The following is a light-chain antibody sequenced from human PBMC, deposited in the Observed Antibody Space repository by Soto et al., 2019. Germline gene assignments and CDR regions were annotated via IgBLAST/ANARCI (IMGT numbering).Light chain of an antibody. Sequence: TVLTQSPGTLSLSPGERATLSCRASQSVRNNYLAGYQQKRGQSPRLLISDAFNRATSDPDRFSGSGSGTDFTLTISRVEPEDFAVYFCQKYGYSSCTFGPGTIVDIK. CDR2: DAF. CDR1: QSVRNNY. CDR3: QKYGYSSCT. V-gene: IGKV3-20*01. J-gene: IGKJ3*01.